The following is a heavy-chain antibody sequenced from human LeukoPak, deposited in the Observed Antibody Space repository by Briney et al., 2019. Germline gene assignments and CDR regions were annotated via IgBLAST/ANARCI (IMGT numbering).Heavy chain of an antibody. Sequence: PSETLSLTCTVSGGSISSSSDYWGWIRQPPGKGLEWIGSIYYSGSTYYNPSLKSRVTISVDTSKNQFSLKLSSVTAADTAVYYCARGPHIKPHFDYWGQGTLVTVSS. CDR1: GGSISSSSDY. V-gene: IGHV4-39*07. J-gene: IGHJ4*02. CDR2: IYYSGST. CDR3: ARGPHIKPHFDY.